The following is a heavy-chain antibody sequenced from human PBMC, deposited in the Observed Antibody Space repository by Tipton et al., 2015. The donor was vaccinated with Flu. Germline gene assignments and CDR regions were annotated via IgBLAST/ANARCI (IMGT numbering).Heavy chain of an antibody. J-gene: IGHJ5*02. CDR2: IIQSGNA. CDR3: AKDLVVIVPAASWFDP. V-gene: IGHV4-38-2*02. Sequence: TLSLTCTVSGYFISSGYYWGWIRQSPGTGLQWIATIIQSGNAYYNPSLRSRVTISVDTTKNLFSLNLSSVTATDTAVYYCAKDLVVIVPAASWFDPWGQGTLVTVSS. CDR1: GYFISSGYY. D-gene: IGHD2-2*01.